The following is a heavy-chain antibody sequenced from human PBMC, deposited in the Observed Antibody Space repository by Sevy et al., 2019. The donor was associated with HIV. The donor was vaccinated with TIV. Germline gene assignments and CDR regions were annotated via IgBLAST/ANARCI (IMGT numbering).Heavy chain of an antibody. CDR3: ARDRADTMVRGVMGRGPDYYYGMDV. Sequence: SETLSLTCTVSGGSISSGGYYWSWIRQHPGKGLEWIGYIYYSGSTYYNPSLKSPVTISVDTSKNQFSLKLSSVTAADTAVYYCARDRADTMVRGVMGRGPDYYYGMDVWGQGTTVTVSS. V-gene: IGHV4-31*01. D-gene: IGHD3-10*01. CDR1: GGSISSGGYY. J-gene: IGHJ6*02. CDR2: IYYSGST.